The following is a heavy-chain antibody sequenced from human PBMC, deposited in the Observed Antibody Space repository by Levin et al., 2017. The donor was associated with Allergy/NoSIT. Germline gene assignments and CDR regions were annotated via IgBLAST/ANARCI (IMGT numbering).Heavy chain of an antibody. CDR3: ARVDDFWSGPGYDYYMDV. Sequence: GESLKISCTASGYGFIFGDDGMSWVRQAPGKGPEWVGFIRSRAYGGTTEYAASVKGRFTISRDDSKRIAYLQMDSLKTEDTAVYYCARVDDFWSGPGYDYYMDVWGKGTTVTVSS. CDR1: GYGFIFGDDG. D-gene: IGHD3-3*01. J-gene: IGHJ6*03. CDR2: IRSRAYGGTT. V-gene: IGHV3-49*04.